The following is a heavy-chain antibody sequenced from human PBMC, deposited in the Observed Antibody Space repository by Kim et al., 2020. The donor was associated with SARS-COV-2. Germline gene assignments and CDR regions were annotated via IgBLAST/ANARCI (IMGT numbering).Heavy chain of an antibody. CDR2: IYPGDSDT. Sequence: GESLKISCKGSGYSFTSYWIGWVRQMPGKGLEWMGIIYPGDSDTRYIPSFQGQVTISADKSISTAYLQWSSLKASDTAMYYCATTGEYYYDSSGYYPLNYWGQGTLVTVSS. CDR3: ATTGEYYYDSSGYYPLNY. V-gene: IGHV5-51*01. J-gene: IGHJ4*02. CDR1: GYSFTSYW. D-gene: IGHD3-22*01.